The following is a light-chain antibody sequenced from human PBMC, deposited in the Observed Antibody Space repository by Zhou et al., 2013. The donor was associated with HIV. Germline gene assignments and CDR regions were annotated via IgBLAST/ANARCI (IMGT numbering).Light chain of an antibody. J-gene: IGKJ1*01. CDR3: QQYGSSPWT. Sequence: EIVMTQSPATLSVSPGERATLSCRTSQSVSSNLAWYQQKPGQAPRLLIYGASTRATGIPARFSGSGSGTEFTLTISGLEPEDFAVYYCQQYGSSPWTFGQGTKVEIK. CDR1: QSVSSN. V-gene: IGKV3-15*01. CDR2: GAS.